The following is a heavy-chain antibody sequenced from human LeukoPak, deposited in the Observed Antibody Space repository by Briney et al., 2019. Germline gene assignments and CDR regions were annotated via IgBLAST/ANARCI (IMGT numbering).Heavy chain of an antibody. V-gene: IGHV4-34*01. CDR1: GDFFSGNL. CDR2: INHTGNT. Sequence: SETLSLTCAVYGDFFSGNLWTWIRQSPGKGLEWIGEINHTGNTKFNPSLRGRVSISVDTANNQFSLRLTSLTGADRGLYFCARGRRVSGVRRINWARRENYYYYYIDGWDKGTSVIVSS. J-gene: IGHJ6*03. CDR3: ARGRRVSGVRRINWARRENYYYYYIDG. D-gene: IGHD3-10*01.